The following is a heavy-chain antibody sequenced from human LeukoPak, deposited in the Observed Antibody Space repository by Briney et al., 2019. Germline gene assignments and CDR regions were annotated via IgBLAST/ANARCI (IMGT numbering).Heavy chain of an antibody. J-gene: IGHJ4*02. D-gene: IGHD6-19*01. CDR3: ARLIPRSQTPAVAGTWDSY. CDR2: ISSSSSYI. Sequence: GGSLRLSCAASGFTFSSYSMNWVRQAPGKGLEWVSSISSSSSYIYYADSVKGRFIISRDNAKSSLYLQMNSLRAEDTAVYYCARLIPRSQTPAVAGTWDSYWGQGTLVTVSS. V-gene: IGHV3-21*01. CDR1: GFTFSSYS.